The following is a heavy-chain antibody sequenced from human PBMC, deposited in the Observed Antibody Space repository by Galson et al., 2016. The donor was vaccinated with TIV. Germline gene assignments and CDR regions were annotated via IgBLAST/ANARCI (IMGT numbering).Heavy chain of an antibody. CDR1: GGSVSRGTYY. Sequence: LSLTCSVSGGSVSRGTYYWSWLRQSPGKRLEWIGYVYYNGKTNYNPSLKSRVNMSIDRSKSQFSLTLRSVTAADTAVYFCTRDPTYSNSWYWYFDLWGRGTLVAVSS. V-gene: IGHV4-61*01. D-gene: IGHD6-13*01. CDR2: VYYNGKT. CDR3: TRDPTYSNSWYWYFDL. J-gene: IGHJ2*01.